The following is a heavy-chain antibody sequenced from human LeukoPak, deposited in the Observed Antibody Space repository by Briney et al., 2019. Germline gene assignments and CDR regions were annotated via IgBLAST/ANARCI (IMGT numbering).Heavy chain of an antibody. CDR1: GFTVSSNY. V-gene: IGHV3-11*01. Sequence: GGSLRLSCAASGFTVSSNYMSWIRQAPGKGLEWVSYISSSGSTIYYADSVKGRFTISSDNAKNSLYLQKNSLRAEDTAVYYCARVEIAAEGWGQGTLVTVSS. CDR3: ARVEIAAEG. D-gene: IGHD6-13*01. J-gene: IGHJ4*02. CDR2: ISSSGSTI.